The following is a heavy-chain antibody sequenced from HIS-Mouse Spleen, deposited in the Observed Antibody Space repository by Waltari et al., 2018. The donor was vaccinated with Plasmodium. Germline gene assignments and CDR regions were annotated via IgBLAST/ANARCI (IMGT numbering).Heavy chain of an antibody. CDR1: GRSFSGYY. J-gene: IGHJ2*01. Sequence: QVQLQQWGAGLLKPSETLSLTCAVLGRSFSGYYWIWIRQPPGKGLEWIGEINHSGSTNYNPSLKSRVTISVDTSKNQFSLKLSSVTAADTAVYYCARGRVLGTSSGYFDLWGRGTLVTVSS. CDR3: ARGRVLGTSSGYFDL. D-gene: IGHD3-10*01. CDR2: INHSGST. V-gene: IGHV4-34*01.